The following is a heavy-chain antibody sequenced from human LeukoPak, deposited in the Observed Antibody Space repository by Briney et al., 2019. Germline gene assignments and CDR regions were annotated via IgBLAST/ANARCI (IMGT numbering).Heavy chain of an antibody. J-gene: IGHJ4*02. V-gene: IGHV4-34*01. D-gene: IGHD3-10*01. CDR1: GGSFSGYY. CDR2: INHSGST. CDR3: ASTRPRGN. Sequence: SETLSLTCAVYGGSFSGYYWSWIRQPPGKELEWIGEINHSGSTNYNPSLKSRVTISVDTSKNQFSLKLSSVTAADTAVYYCASTRPRGNWGQGTLVTVSS.